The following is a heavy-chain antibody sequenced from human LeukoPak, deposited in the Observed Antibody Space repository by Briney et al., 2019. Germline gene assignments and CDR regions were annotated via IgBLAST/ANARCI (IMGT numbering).Heavy chain of an antibody. CDR1: GFTFSSYG. CDR3: AKDSGEETLSEDYYYDSSGFSDY. Sequence: PGGSLRLSCAASGFTFSSYGMHWVRQAPGKGLEWVTFIQYDGSNKYYADSVKGRFTISRDNSKNTVYLQMNSLRAEDTAVYYCAKDSGEETLSEDYYYDSSGFSDYWGQGTLVTVSS. CDR2: IQYDGSNK. V-gene: IGHV3-30*02. J-gene: IGHJ4*02. D-gene: IGHD3-22*01.